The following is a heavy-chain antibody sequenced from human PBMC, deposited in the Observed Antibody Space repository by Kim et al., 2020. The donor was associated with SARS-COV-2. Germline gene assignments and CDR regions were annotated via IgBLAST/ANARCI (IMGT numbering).Heavy chain of an antibody. D-gene: IGHD2-21*01. Sequence: GGSLRLSCAASGFTFSDYYMSWIRQATGKGLEWVSYISSSSSYTNYVDSVKGRFTISRDNSKNSLYLQMNSLKAEDPAVYYFARVGYDLVWWGDWVYY. CDR3: ARVGYDLVWWGDWVYY. CDR1: GFTFSDYY. CDR2: ISSSSSYT. V-gene: IGHV3-11*05. J-gene: IGHJ6*03.